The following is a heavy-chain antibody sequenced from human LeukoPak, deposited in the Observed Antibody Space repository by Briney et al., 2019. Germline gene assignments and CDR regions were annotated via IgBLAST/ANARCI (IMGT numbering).Heavy chain of an antibody. Sequence: GGSLRLSCAASGFTFSSYAMSWVRQAPGKGLEWVSAISGSGGSTYYADSVKGRFTISRDNSKNTLYLQMNSLRAEDTAVYYCTTDLGGYFTGGSCYTGLYNCFDPWGQGTLVTVSS. CDR3: TTDLGGYFTGGSCYTGLYNCFDP. V-gene: IGHV3-23*01. J-gene: IGHJ5*02. CDR2: ISGSGGST. D-gene: IGHD2-15*01. CDR1: GFTFSSYA.